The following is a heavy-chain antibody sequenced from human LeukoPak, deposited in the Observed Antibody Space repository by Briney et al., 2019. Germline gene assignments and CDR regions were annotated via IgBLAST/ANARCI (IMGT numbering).Heavy chain of an antibody. D-gene: IGHD3-16*01. Sequence: GRSLRLSCAASGFTFNNYGMHWVRQAPGKGLEWVAIIWYDGSNMYYADSVEGRFTISRDNAKNTLYLQMNSLRAEDTAVYYCARGGREVDFWGQGTLVTVSS. CDR1: GFTFNNYG. V-gene: IGHV3-33*01. CDR3: ARGGREVDF. J-gene: IGHJ4*02. CDR2: IWYDGSNM.